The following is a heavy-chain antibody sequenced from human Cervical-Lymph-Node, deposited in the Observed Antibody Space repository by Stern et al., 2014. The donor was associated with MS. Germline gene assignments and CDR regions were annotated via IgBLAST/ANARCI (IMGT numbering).Heavy chain of an antibody. CDR3: ARDWGSGWFSGGFDV. D-gene: IGHD6-19*01. CDR1: GYTFTGHY. CDR2: IEPNIAAT. V-gene: IGHV1-2*06. J-gene: IGHJ3*01. Sequence: VQLVESGAEVKKSGSSVTVSCKASGYTFTGHYIHWVRQAPGQGLERIGRIEPNIAATHSAPKFQGRVTMTRDTAVSAAYMDLTRLTSDDTAIYYCARDWGSGWFSGGFDVWGHGTMVTVSS.